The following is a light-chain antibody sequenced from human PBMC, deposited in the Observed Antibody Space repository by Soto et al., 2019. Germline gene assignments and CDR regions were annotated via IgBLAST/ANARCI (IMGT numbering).Light chain of an antibody. CDR2: AAS. J-gene: IGKJ3*01. CDR1: RGIRDG. CDR3: QFLIGEPPFT. Sequence: IQLPRSPSAPCASLGDRLTIPFLVIRGIRDGLACYQQKPAKAPKLLISAASTLRSGVPSRFSGSGSGKDFTLTISGLQPEDFATSYCQFLIGEPPFTFGPGTKVDIK. V-gene: IGKV1-9*01.